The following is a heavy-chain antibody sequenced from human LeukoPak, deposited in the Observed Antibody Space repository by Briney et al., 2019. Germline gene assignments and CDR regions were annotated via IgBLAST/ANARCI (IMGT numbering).Heavy chain of an antibody. CDR1: GVSISSSSYY. V-gene: IGHV4-39*01. Sequence: SETLSLTCTVSGVSISSSSYYWGWIRQPPGKGLEWIGSIYYSGSTYYNPSLKSRVTISVDTSKNQFSLKLSSVTAADTAVYYCARLLGGYSGYDEPNYYYYGMDVWGQGTTVTVSS. CDR2: IYYSGST. J-gene: IGHJ6*02. D-gene: IGHD5-12*01. CDR3: ARLLGGYSGYDEPNYYYYGMDV.